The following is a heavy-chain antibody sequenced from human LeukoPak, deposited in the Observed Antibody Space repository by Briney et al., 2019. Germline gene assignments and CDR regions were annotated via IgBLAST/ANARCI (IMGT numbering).Heavy chain of an antibody. CDR2: IRYDGSNK. Sequence: GGSLRLSCAASGFTFSSYGMHWVRQAPGKGLEWVAFIRYDGSNKYYADSVKGRFTISRDNSKNTLYLQMNSLRAEDTAVYYCAKNFGLRYFDWLPRNWGQGTLVTVSS. CDR3: AKNFGLRYFDWLPRN. J-gene: IGHJ4*02. D-gene: IGHD3-9*01. V-gene: IGHV3-30*02. CDR1: GFTFSSYG.